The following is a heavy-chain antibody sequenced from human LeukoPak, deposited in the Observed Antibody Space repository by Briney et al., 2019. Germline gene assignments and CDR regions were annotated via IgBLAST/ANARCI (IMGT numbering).Heavy chain of an antibody. D-gene: IGHD3-22*01. V-gene: IGHV1-69*04. CDR1: GGTFSSYA. Sequence: SVKVSCKASGGTFSSYAISWVRQAPGQGLEWIGRIIPILGIANYAQKFQGRVTITADKSTSTAYMELSSLRSEDTAVYYCARDHPYYYDSSGYFDYWGQGTLVTVSS. CDR3: ARDHPYYYDSSGYFDY. CDR2: IIPILGIA. J-gene: IGHJ4*02.